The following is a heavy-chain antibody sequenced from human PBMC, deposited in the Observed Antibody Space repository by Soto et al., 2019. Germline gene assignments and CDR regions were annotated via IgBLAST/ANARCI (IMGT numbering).Heavy chain of an antibody. CDR1: GGSISSGGYS. CDR2: IYHSGST. V-gene: IGHV4-30-2*01. J-gene: IGHJ4*02. CDR3: ATAPGSY. D-gene: IGHD3-10*01. Sequence: SETLSPTCAVSGGSISSGGYSWSWILQPPGKGLEWIGYIYHSGSTYYNPSLKSRVTISVDRSKNQFSLKLSSVTAADTAVYYCATAPGSYWGQGTLVTVSS.